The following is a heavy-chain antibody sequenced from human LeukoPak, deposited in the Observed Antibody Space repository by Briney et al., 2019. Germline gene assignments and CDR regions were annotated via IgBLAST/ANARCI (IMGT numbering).Heavy chain of an antibody. J-gene: IGHJ4*02. V-gene: IGHV3-48*03. D-gene: IGHD3-22*01. CDR2: ISSSGSDI. CDR1: GFLISDFE. Sequence: PGGSLRLSCAASGFLISDFEINWVRQAPGKGLEWVSYISSSGSDIYYGDSVKGRFTISRDNAKNSLYLQMNSLRAEDTALYYCARDLRVVTTGSFDSWGQGTLVTVSS. CDR3: ARDLRVVTTGSFDS.